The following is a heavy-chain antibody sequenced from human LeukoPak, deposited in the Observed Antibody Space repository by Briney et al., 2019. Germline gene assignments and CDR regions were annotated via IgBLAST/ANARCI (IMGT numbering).Heavy chain of an antibody. Sequence: GASVKVSCKASGSTFTGYYMHWERQPPAQGLEWRGWINPNSGGTNYAQKFQGRVTMTRDTSISTAYMELSRLRSDDTAVYYCARGVIAAAGTGLDYWGQGTLVTVSS. V-gene: IGHV1-2*02. J-gene: IGHJ4*02. CDR1: GSTFTGYY. D-gene: IGHD6-13*01. CDR3: ARGVIAAAGTGLDY. CDR2: INPNSGGT.